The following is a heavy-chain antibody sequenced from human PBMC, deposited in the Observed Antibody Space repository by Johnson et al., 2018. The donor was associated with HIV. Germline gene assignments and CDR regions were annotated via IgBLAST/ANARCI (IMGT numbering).Heavy chain of an antibody. Sequence: SGFTFRSYAMHWVRQAPGKGLEWVSSISGSGGSTYYADSVKGRFTISRDNAKNSLYLQMNSLRAEDTAVYYCAGGYGSGSGDAFDIWGQGTMVTVSS. CDR3: AGGYGSGSGDAFDI. D-gene: IGHD3-10*01. V-gene: IGHV3-48*03. CDR2: ISGSGGST. CDR1: GFTFRSYA. J-gene: IGHJ3*02.